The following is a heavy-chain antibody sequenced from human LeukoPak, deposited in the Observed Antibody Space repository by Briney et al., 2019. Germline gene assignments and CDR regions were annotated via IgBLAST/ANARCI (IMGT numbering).Heavy chain of an antibody. V-gene: IGHV4-34*01. CDR3: ARGTQVRRSGIDY. J-gene: IGHJ4*02. CDR1: GGSFSGYY. D-gene: IGHD1-26*01. CDR2: INHSGST. Sequence: SETLSLTCAVYGGSFSGYYWSWIRQPPGKGLEWSGEINHSGSTNYNPSLTSRVTISVDTSKNQFSLKLSSVTAADTAVYYCARGTQVRRSGIDYWGQGILVTVSS.